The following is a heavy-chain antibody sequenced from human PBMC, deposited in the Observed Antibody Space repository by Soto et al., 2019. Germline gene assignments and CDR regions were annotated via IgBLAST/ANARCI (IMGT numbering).Heavy chain of an antibody. Sequence: QVQLVQSGAEVKKPGSSVKVSCKASGGTFSSYAISWVRQAPGQGLEWMGGIIPIFGTANYAQKFQGRVTITADECTSTDCMELSSLRSEDTDVYYCADRPAPRSQYNWFDPWGQGTLVTVSS. CDR1: GGTFSSYA. D-gene: IGHD6-6*01. CDR2: IIPIFGTA. V-gene: IGHV1-69*12. CDR3: ADRPAPRSQYNWFDP. J-gene: IGHJ5*02.